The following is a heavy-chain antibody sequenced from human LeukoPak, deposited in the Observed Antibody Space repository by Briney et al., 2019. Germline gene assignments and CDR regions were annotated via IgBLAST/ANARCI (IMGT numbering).Heavy chain of an antibody. V-gene: IGHV4-59*01. CDR1: GDSIISSY. CDR2: MNFNGKT. CDR3: ARAPPRRCPGNDCYPIFDF. Sequence: PSETLSLTCTVSGDSIISSYWSWIRQPPGKGLEWIAYMNFNGKTDYNPPLKSRVTISLDTSKNQFSLILNSVTTADTAVYYCARAPPRRCPGNDCYPIFDFWGQGSLVTVSS. D-gene: IGHD2-21*02. J-gene: IGHJ4*02.